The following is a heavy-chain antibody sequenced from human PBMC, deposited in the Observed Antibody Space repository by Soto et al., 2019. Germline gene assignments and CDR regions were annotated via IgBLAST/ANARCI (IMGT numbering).Heavy chain of an antibody. Sequence: GGSLRLSCAASGFSFSSSGMHWVRQAPGKGLEWVAVIWYDGNKKYYGDSVKGRFTISRDNSKNTLYLQMNSLRAEDTAVYYCAKGTYYYGSAPYYFDYWGQGTLVTVSS. D-gene: IGHD3-10*01. J-gene: IGHJ4*02. CDR3: AKGTYYYGSAPYYFDY. CDR2: IWYDGNKK. CDR1: GFSFSSSG. V-gene: IGHV3-33*06.